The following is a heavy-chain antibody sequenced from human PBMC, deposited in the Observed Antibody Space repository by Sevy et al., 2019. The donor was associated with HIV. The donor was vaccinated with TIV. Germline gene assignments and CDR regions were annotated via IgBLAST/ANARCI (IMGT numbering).Heavy chain of an antibody. CDR1: GFNFRDYT. CDR2: SRSKSYGGTT. CDR3: ASCSGPHINCQYNYYYPDV. J-gene: IGHJ6*03. V-gene: IGHV3-49*03. Sequence: GGSLRLSCRSSGFNFRDYTVMWFRQAPGKGLEWVGLSRSKSYGGTTQFAASVNGRFTISRDNSSSIAYLQMNSLRVEDTAVYLCASCSGPHINCQYNYYYPDVWGKGTTVTVSS. D-gene: IGHD3-10*02.